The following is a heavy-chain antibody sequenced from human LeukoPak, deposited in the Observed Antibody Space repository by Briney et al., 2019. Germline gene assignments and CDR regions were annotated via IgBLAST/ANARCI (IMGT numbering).Heavy chain of an antibody. J-gene: IGHJ4*02. CDR3: ARGNLDTAGSFDY. V-gene: IGHV4-59*01. D-gene: IGHD5-18*01. CDR2: IYYSGST. Sequence: SETLTLTCTASGGTISSYYWNWIRQPPGKGLEWIGYIYYSGSTNYNPSLKSRVTISVDTSKNQFSLKLSSVTAADTAAYYCARGNLDTAGSFDYWGQGTLVTVSS. CDR1: GGTISSYY.